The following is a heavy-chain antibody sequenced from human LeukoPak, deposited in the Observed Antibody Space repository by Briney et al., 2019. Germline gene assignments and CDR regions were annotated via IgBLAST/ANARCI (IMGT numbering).Heavy chain of an antibody. V-gene: IGHV3-53*01. CDR3: AKEGTMVRGLTLDH. CDR1: GFTVSSNY. CDR2: IFSGGST. D-gene: IGHD3-10*01. Sequence: GGSLRLSCAASGFTVSSNYMSWVRQAPGKGLEWVSVIFSGGSTYYADSVKGRFTISRDNSKNTLYLQMNSLSAEDTAVYYCAKEGTMVRGLTLDHWGQGTLVTVSS. J-gene: IGHJ4*02.